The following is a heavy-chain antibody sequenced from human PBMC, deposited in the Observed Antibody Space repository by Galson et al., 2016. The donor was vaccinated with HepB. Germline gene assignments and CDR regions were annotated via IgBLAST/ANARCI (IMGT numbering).Heavy chain of an antibody. CDR2: IDAAGSGT. CDR1: GFTFTNYW. CDR3: TTAFEF. J-gene: IGHJ4*02. V-gene: IGHV3-74*01. Sequence: SLRLSCAASGFTFTNYWIHWVRQVPGKGLEWVARIDAAGSGTSFSDSVRGRFAISRNNAKNTLSLQMDSLGAEDTAVYFCTTAFEFWGQGSPVTASS.